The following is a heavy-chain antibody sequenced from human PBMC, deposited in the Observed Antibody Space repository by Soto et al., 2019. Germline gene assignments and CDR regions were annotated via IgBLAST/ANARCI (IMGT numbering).Heavy chain of an antibody. CDR2: ISSSSSYI. CDR1: GFTFSSYS. Sequence: KTVGSLRLSCAASGFTFSSYSMNWVRQAPGKGLEWVSSISSSSSYIYYADSVKGRFTISRDNAKNSLYLQMNSLRAEDTAVYYCARDPPRYYDFWSGYFYGMDVWGQGTTVTVSS. CDR3: ARDPPRYYDFWSGYFYGMDV. J-gene: IGHJ6*02. D-gene: IGHD3-3*01. V-gene: IGHV3-21*01.